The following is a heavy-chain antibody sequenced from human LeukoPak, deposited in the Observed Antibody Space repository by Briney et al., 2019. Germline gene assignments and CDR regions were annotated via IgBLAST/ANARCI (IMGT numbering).Heavy chain of an antibody. CDR2: ISSSGSTI. V-gene: IGHV3-11*01. CDR3: ARNEGYVVTRNFDY. CDR1: GFTLSDYY. Sequence: PGGSLRLSCAASGFTLSDYYMSWIRQAPGKGLEWVSYISSSGSTIYYADSVKGRFTISRDNAKNSLYLQMNSLRAEDTAVYYCARNEGYVVTRNFDYWGQGTLVTVSS. D-gene: IGHD4-23*01. J-gene: IGHJ4*02.